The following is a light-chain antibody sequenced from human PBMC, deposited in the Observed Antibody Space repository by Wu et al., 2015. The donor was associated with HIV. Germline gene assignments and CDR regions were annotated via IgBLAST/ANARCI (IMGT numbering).Light chain of an antibody. J-gene: IGKJ4*01. V-gene: IGKV3-11*01. CDR2: DAS. CDR3: QQYSNWPLS. Sequence: EIVLTQSPVTLSLSPGERATLSCRASQSVSKSLAWYQQKPVQAPRLLIYDASNRATSIPDRFSGSGSGTDFALTISSLEPEDFAVYYCQQYSNWPLSFGGGTRVEI. CDR1: QSVSKS.